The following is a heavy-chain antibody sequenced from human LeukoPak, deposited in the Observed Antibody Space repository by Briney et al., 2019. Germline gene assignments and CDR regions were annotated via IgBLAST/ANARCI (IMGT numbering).Heavy chain of an antibody. J-gene: IGHJ4*02. CDR3: ARATGYDILTGYYTGRNYFDY. Sequence: PSETLSLTCTVSGGSISSYYWSWIRQPPGKGLEWIGYIYYSGSTNYNPSLKSRVTISVDTSKNQFSLKLSSVTAAGTAVYYCARATGYDILTGYYTGRNYFDYWGQGTLVTVSS. D-gene: IGHD3-9*01. CDR1: GGSISSYY. CDR2: IYYSGST. V-gene: IGHV4-59*01.